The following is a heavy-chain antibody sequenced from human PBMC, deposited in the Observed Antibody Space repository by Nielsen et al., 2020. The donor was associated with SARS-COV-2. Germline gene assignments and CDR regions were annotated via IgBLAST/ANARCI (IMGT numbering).Heavy chain of an antibody. CDR1: GFAFRGQG. J-gene: IGHJ5*02. V-gene: IGHV3-30*19. Sequence: GESLKISCSASGFAFRGQGMHWVRQAPGKGLEWVAVISYDGGNIYYADSVKGRFTISRDNAKNTVDLQMNSLRVEDTALYHCARSGSTGWYMVNPWGQGTPVTVSS. D-gene: IGHD2-2*01. CDR3: ARSGSTGWYMVNP. CDR2: ISYDGGNI.